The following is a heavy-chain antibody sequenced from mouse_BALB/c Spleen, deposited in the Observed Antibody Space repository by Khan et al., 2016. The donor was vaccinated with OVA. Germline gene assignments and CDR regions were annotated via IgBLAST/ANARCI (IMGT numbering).Heavy chain of an antibody. J-gene: IGHJ1*01. CDR3: ARISSYWYSEV. Sequence: QIQLVQSGPELKKPGETVKISCKASGYTFTNYGMNWVKQAPGKGLKWMGWINTYTGEPTYADDLKGRFVFSLETSASTAYLQISNLKNEDMTTYFCARISSYWYSEVWGAGTTVTVSS. D-gene: IGHD6-2*01. CDR1: GYTFTNYG. CDR2: INTYTGEP. V-gene: IGHV9-1*02.